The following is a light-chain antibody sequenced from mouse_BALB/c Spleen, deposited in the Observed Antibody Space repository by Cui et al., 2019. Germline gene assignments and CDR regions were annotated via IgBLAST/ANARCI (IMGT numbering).Light chain of an antibody. V-gene: IGKV4-61*01. CDR3: QQYHSYPYT. CDR1: SSVSY. J-gene: IGKJ2*01. CDR2: RTS. Sequence: QIVLTQSPAIMSASPGEKVTISCSASSSVSYMYWYQQKPGSSPKPWIYRTSNLASGVPARFSDSGSGTSYSLTISSMEAEDAATYYCQQYHSYPYTFGGGTKLEIK.